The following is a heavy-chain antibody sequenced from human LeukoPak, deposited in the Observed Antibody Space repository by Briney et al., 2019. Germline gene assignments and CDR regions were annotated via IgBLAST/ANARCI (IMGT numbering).Heavy chain of an antibody. CDR1: GGSISSSSYY. CDR3: ARLGRRARGFDY. Sequence: SETLSLTCTVSGGSISSSSYYWGWIRQPPGQGLEWIGSIYYSGSTYYNPSLKSRVTISVDTSKNQFSLKLSSVTAADTAVYYCARLGRRARGFDYWGQGTLVTVSS. CDR2: IYYSGST. D-gene: IGHD1-14*01. J-gene: IGHJ4*02. V-gene: IGHV4-39*01.